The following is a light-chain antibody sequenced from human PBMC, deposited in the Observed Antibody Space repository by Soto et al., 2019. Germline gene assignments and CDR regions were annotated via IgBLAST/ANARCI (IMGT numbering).Light chain of an antibody. J-gene: IGLJ2*01. CDR1: SSDVGSYNL. CDR2: EVS. V-gene: IGLV2-23*02. Sequence: QSALTQPASVSGSPGQSITISCTGTSSDVGSYNLVSWYQQHPGKARKLMIYEVSKRPSGVSTRFSGSKSVNTASLTISGLEAEDEADYYCYSYAGSSTLVFGGGTQLTVL. CDR3: YSYAGSSTLV.